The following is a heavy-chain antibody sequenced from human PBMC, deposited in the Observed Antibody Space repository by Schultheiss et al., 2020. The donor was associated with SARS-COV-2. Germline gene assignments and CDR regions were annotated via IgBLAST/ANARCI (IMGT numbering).Heavy chain of an antibody. CDR2: ISGSGGST. Sequence: GGSLRLSCAASGFTFSNYAMSWVRQAPGKGLEWVSGISGSGGSTHYADSVKGRFTISRDNSKNTLYLQMNSLRVEDTAVYYCVKSPGVAVAGTISFDYWGQGTLVTVSS. CDR1: GFTFSNYA. CDR3: VKSPGVAVAGTISFDY. D-gene: IGHD6-19*01. J-gene: IGHJ4*02. V-gene: IGHV3-23*01.